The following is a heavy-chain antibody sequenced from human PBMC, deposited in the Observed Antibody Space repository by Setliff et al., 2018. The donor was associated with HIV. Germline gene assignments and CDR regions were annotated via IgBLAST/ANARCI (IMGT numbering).Heavy chain of an antibody. CDR1: GGSFGGYY. J-gene: IGHJ4*02. D-gene: IGHD1-1*01. V-gene: IGHV4-34*01. Sequence: PSETLSLTCAVYGGSFGGYYWNWIRQPPGKGLDWIEEINHSGNTNYNPSLKSRVTISIDTSKNQFSLRLTSVTAADTAVYYCARAPATTHDFDHWGQGTLVTVSS. CDR2: INHSGNT. CDR3: ARAPATTHDFDH.